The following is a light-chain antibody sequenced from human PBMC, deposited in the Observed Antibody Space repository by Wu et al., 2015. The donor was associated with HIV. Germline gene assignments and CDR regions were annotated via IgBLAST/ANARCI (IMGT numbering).Light chain of an antibody. CDR2: AAS. J-gene: IGKJ1*01. V-gene: IGKV3-20*01. Sequence: EIVLTQSPGTLSLSPGERATLSCMTSQIVTRNYLAWYQQKPGQSPRLLIYAASSRATGIPDRFSGSGSGTDFSLTINRLEPEDFAIYYCHQYGNSPRTFGQGTKVEIK. CDR3: HQYGNSPRT. CDR1: QIVTRNY.